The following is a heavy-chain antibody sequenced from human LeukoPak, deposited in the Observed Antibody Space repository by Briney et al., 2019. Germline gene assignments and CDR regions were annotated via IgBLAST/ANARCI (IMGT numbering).Heavy chain of an antibody. CDR2: IYSCGST. Sequence: PGGSLRLSCTTSGFNFRAYWMAWVRQAPGKGLEWVSVIYSCGSTYYADSVKGRFTISRDNSKNTLYLQMNSLRAEDTAVYYCARDSGYCSSTSCLPFDYWGQGTLVTVSS. CDR3: ARDSGYCSSTSCLPFDY. D-gene: IGHD2-2*01. V-gene: IGHV3-53*01. J-gene: IGHJ4*02. CDR1: GFNFRAYW.